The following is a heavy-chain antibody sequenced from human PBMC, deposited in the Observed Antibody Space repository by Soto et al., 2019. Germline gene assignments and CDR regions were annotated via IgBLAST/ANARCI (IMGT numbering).Heavy chain of an antibody. CDR3: ARGIWNIEEMIYGFYFDP. V-gene: IGHV4-39*07. J-gene: IGHJ5*02. Sequence: PSETLSLTCIVSGGSITRRSSYWAWIRQPPGKGLEWLGYISQSGATYYNPSLERRVTISMDTSKNAFSLNLSSVTADDTAVYYCARGIWNIEEMIYGFYFDPWGPGTLVTVSS. CDR2: ISQSGAT. CDR1: GGSITRRSSY. D-gene: IGHD2-8*01.